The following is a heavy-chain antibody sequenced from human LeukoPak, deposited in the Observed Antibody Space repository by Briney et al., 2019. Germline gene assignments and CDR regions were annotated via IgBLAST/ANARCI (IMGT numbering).Heavy chain of an antibody. D-gene: IGHD1-26*01. V-gene: IGHV4-59*01. CDR1: GGSITNYY. J-gene: IGHJ4*02. CDR2: VYSSGNT. CDR3: ARGGTATNFGY. Sequence: SETLSLTCTVSGGSITNYYWSWIRQPPGKGLEWIGYVYSSGNTNYNPSLKSRVTISLDTSKNQFSLNLNSVTAADTAVYYCARGGTATNFGYWGQGTLVTVSS.